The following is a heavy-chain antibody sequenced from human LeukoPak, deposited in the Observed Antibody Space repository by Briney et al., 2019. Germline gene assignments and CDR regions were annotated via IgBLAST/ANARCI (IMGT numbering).Heavy chain of an antibody. CDR2: INHSGST. V-gene: IGHV4-34*01. CDR3: ARGPPLYIAVAAMQIGY. D-gene: IGHD6-19*01. Sequence: SEILSLTCAVYGGSFSGYYWSWIRQPPGKGLEWIGEINHSGSTNYNPSLKSRVTISVDTSKNQFSLKLSSVTAADTAVYYCARGPPLYIAVAAMQIGYWGQGTLVTVSS. CDR1: GGSFSGYY. J-gene: IGHJ4*02.